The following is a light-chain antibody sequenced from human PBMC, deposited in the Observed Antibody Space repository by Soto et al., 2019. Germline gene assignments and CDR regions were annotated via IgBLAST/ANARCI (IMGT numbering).Light chain of an antibody. V-gene: IGKV3-11*01. CDR2: DAS. J-gene: IGKJ1*01. CDR1: QSVSSY. Sequence: IVLTQAXATVSLSMVDXXXXXXXVSQSVSSYLAWYQHKXGRAPRLVIYDASXRANGIPARFSGSGSGTDFTLTISSLETEDFAVYYCQQRSKWPVTFGHGTKVDIK. CDR3: QQRSKWPVT.